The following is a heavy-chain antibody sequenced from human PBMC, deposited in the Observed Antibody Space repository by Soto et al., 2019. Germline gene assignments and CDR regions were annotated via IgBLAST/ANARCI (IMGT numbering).Heavy chain of an antibody. CDR1: GFTFSSYG. J-gene: IGHJ4*02. V-gene: IGHV3-33*08. CDR3: ARERGTAAGPLHFDY. Sequence: PGGSLRLSCAASGFTFSSYGMHWVRQAPGKGLEWVAVIWYDGSNKYYADSVKGRFTISRDNSKNTLYLQMNSLRAEDTAVYYCARERGTAAGPLHFDYWGQGTLVTVSS. CDR2: IWYDGSNK. D-gene: IGHD6-13*01.